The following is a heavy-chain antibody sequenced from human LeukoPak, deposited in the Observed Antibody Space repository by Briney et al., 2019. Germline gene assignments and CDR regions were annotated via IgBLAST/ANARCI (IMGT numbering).Heavy chain of an antibody. Sequence: SETLSLTCTVSDGSISSHYWSWIRLPPGKGLEWIGRIYTSGSTNSNPSLKSRVTMSVDTSKNQFSLMLSSVTAADTAVYYCVRGLYDSSTYRAFHIWGQGTMVTVSS. J-gene: IGHJ3*02. D-gene: IGHD3-22*01. CDR1: DGSISSHY. V-gene: IGHV4-4*07. CDR2: IYTSGST. CDR3: VRGLYDSSTYRAFHI.